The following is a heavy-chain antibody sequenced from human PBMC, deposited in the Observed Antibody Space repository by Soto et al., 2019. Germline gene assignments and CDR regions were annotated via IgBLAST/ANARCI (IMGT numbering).Heavy chain of an antibody. J-gene: IGHJ5*02. Sequence: SETLSLTCTVSGGAISGYYWTWIRQPAGKGLEWIGRIYSSGSTKYNPSLKSRVTMSLDTSKNQFSLRLSSVTAADTAVYYCARGQRFSDWFDPWGQGALVTVSS. D-gene: IGHD3-3*01. V-gene: IGHV4-4*07. CDR2: IYSSGST. CDR3: ARGQRFSDWFDP. CDR1: GGAISGYY.